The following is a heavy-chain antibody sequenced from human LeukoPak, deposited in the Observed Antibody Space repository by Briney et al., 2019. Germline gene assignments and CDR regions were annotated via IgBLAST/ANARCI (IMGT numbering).Heavy chain of an antibody. Sequence: PGGSLRLSCAASGFTFSSYAMSWVRQAPGKGLEWVSSIGSDNKPHYSESVKGRFAISRDNSKNILFLHLNSLRAEDTALYYCARDLHYVAMDVWGQGTTVTVSS. CDR3: ARDLHYVAMDV. CDR1: GFTFSSYA. J-gene: IGHJ6*02. D-gene: IGHD3-10*02. V-gene: IGHV3-23*01. CDR2: IGSDNKP.